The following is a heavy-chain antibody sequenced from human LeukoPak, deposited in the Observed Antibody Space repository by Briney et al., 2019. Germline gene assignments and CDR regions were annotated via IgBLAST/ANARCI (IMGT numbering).Heavy chain of an antibody. D-gene: IGHD1-26*01. Sequence: SETLSLTCAVYGGSFSGYYWSWIRKPPGKGLEWLGEINHSGSTNYNPSLKSRVTISVDTSKNQFSLKLSSVTAADTAVYYCARHSSENIPEIVGATYFDYWGQGTLVTVSS. CDR1: GGSFSGYY. J-gene: IGHJ4*02. CDR2: INHSGST. V-gene: IGHV4-34*01. CDR3: ARHSSENIPEIVGATYFDY.